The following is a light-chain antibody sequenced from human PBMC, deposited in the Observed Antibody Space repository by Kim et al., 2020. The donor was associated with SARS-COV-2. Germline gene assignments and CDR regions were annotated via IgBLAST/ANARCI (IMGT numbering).Light chain of an antibody. CDR3: NSRDSSGNHLV. V-gene: IGLV3-19*01. CDR2: GKN. Sequence: ALGQTVRITCQGDSRRSYYASWYQQKPGQAPVLVIYGKNNRPSGIPDRFSGSSSGNTASLTITGAQAEDEADYSCNSRDSSGNHLVFGGGTQLTVL. CDR1: SRRSYY. J-gene: IGLJ2*01.